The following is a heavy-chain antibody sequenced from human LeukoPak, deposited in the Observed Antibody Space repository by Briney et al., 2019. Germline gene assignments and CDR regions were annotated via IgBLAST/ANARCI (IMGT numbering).Heavy chain of an antibody. D-gene: IGHD4-17*01. CDR3: ARAYGDYVFDAFDI. CDR1: GYTFAYYW. V-gene: IGHV5-51*01. Sequence: GESLKISCKTSGYTFAYYWIAWVRQMPGRGLEWTGIVSPTDSDKRYSPSFQGQVTISADKSISTAYLQWSSLKASDTAMYYCARAYGDYVFDAFDIWGQGTMVTVSS. CDR2: VSPTDSDK. J-gene: IGHJ3*02.